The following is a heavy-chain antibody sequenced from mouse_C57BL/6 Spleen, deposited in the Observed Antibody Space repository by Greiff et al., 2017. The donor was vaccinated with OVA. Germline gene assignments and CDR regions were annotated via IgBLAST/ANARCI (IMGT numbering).Heavy chain of an antibody. CDR2: IDPANGNT. J-gene: IGHJ2*01. CDR3: ARRYYGSSDFDY. D-gene: IGHD1-1*01. CDR1: GFNIKNTY. V-gene: IGHV14-3*01. Sequence: VQLKESVAELVRPGASVKLSCTASGFNIKNTYMHWVKQRPEQGLEWIGRIDPANGNTKYAPKFQGKATITADTSSNTACLQLSSLTSEDTAIYYCARRYYGSSDFDYWGQGTTLTVSS.